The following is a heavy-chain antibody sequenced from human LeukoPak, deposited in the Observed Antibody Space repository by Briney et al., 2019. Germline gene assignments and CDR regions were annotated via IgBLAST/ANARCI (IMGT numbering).Heavy chain of an antibody. CDR2: ISGSGGST. CDR3: AKRRSGYYYLPFDAFDI. D-gene: IGHD3-22*01. J-gene: IGHJ3*02. CDR1: GFTFSSYA. V-gene: IGHV3-23*01. Sequence: PGGSLRLSCAASGFTFSSYAMSCVRQAPGKGLEWVSAISGSGGSTYYADSVKGRFTISRDNSKNTLYLQMNSLRAEDTAVYSCAKRRSGYYYLPFDAFDIWGQGTMVTVSS.